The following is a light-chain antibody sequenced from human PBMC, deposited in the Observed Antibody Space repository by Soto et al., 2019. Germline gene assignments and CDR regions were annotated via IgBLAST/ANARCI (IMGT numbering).Light chain of an antibody. J-gene: IGKJ4*01. V-gene: IGKV3-20*01. CDR2: GAS. CDR3: QQYGDSRLT. Sequence: ESVLTQSPGTLSLSPGDEPTLSCKASQAVTIKFLAWYQQKAGQPPRLLILGASTRATGIADRFSGSGSGTDFTLTISRLEPEDFAVYYCQQYGDSRLTFGGGTKVDIK. CDR1: QAVTIKF.